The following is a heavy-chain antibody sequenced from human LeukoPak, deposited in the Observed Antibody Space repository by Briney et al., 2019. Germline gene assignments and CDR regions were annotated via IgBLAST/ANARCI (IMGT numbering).Heavy chain of an antibody. CDR1: GFTFSGYA. V-gene: IGHV3-23*01. D-gene: IGHD3-16*02. J-gene: IGHJ5*02. Sequence: GGSLRLSCAASGFTFSGYAMKWVRQAPGKGLEWVSGITGSGDGTKYAESVKGRFTISRDNRRSTVYLQMNSMTVEDTAIYYCAKRDVYDTSSYRPFCLSWGRGTLVTVSS. CDR2: ITGSGDGT. CDR3: AKRDVYDTSSYRPFCLS.